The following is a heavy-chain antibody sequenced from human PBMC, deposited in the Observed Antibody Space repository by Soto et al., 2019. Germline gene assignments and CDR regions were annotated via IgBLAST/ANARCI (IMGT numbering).Heavy chain of an antibody. J-gene: IGHJ3*02. CDR3: ARAGFGSGSYYNEGDAFDI. CDR2: INPGNRNT. Sequence: QVQLVQSGAEVKKPGASVKVSCKTSGYTFTSYPIHWVRQAPGQRLEWMGWINPGNRNTQYSQNFQGRVIFTRDTSATTAYMEMSSLRSEDTAVYYCARAGFGSGSYYNEGDAFDIWGQGTMVTFSS. D-gene: IGHD3-10*01. CDR1: GYTFTSYP. V-gene: IGHV1-3*01.